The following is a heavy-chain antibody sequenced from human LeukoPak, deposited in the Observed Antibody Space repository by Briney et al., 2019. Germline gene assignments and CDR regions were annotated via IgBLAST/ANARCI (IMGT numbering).Heavy chain of an antibody. J-gene: IGHJ1*01. V-gene: IGHV3-74*01. CDR3: VRGAGPGTPFD. CDR2: INYDARSR. D-gene: IGHD1-1*01. Sequence: GGSLRLSCAASGFTFSLSWTHWVRQAPGKGLEWVSSINYDARSRTYADSVKGRLTISRDNAENTLFLQMNSLRVEDSAIYSCVRGAGPGTPFDWGQGILVTVSS. CDR1: GFTFSLSW.